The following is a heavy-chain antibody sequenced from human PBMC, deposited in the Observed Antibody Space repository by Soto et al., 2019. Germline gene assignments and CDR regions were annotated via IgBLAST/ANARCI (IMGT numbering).Heavy chain of an antibody. J-gene: IGHJ4*02. CDR3: GRGSGTTYYYDSSGYYRYFDY. CDR1: GGSFSGYY. V-gene: IGHV4-34*01. CDR2: INHSGST. D-gene: IGHD3-22*01. Sequence: PSETLSLTCAVYGGSFSGYYWSWIRQPPGKGLEWIGEINHSGSTNHNPSLKSRVTISVDTSKNQFSLKLSSVTAADTAVYYCGRGSGTTYYYDSSGYYRYFDYWGQGTLVTVS.